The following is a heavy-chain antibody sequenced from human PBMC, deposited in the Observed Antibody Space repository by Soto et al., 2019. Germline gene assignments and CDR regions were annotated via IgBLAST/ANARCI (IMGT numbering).Heavy chain of an antibody. D-gene: IGHD3-16*01. J-gene: IGHJ4*02. V-gene: IGHV4-34*01. CDR3: ARHPAYDYIWGSYEFDY. Sequence: SETLSLTCAVYGVSLSGYYWIWIRQPPGKGLEWIGEINHSGSTYYNPSLKSRVTISVDTSKNQFSLKLSSVTAADTAVYYCARHPAYDYIWGSYEFDYWGQGTLVTVSS. CDR1: GVSLSGYY. CDR2: INHSGST.